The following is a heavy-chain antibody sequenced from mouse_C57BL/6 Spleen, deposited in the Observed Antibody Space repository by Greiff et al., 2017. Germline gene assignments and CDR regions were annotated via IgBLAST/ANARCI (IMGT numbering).Heavy chain of an antibody. CDR2: IDPSDSET. Sequence: VQLQQPGAELVRPGSSVKLSCKASGYTFTSYWMHWVKQRPIQGLEWIGNIDPSDSETHYNPKFKDKATLTVDKSSSPAYMPLRSLTSGGCAVYDCARHYYGSSYRYFDVWGRGTTVTVSS. CDR3: ARHYYGSSYRYFDV. D-gene: IGHD1-1*01. CDR1: GYTFTSYW. V-gene: IGHV1-52*01. J-gene: IGHJ1*03.